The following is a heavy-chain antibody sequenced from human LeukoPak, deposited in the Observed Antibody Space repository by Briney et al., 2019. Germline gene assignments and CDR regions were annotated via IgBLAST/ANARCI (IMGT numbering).Heavy chain of an antibody. V-gene: IGHV1-8*02. CDR2: MNPNSGNT. J-gene: IGHJ4*02. CDR1: GYTLTSYG. Sequence: ASVKVSCKASGYTLTSYGINWVRQATGQGLEWMGWMNPNSGNTGYAQKFQGRVTMTRNTSISTAYMELSSLRSEDTAVYYCARGARITIFGVVVPNFDYWGQGTLVTVSS. D-gene: IGHD3-3*01. CDR3: ARGARITIFGVVVPNFDY.